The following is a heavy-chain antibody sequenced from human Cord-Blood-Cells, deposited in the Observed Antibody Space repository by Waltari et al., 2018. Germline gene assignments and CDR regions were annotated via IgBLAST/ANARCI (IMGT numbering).Heavy chain of an antibody. Sequence: EVQLVESGGGLVQPGGSLRLSWAASGFPFSSYWMSWVRQAPGKGLEWVANIKQDGSEKYYVDSVKGRFTISRDNAKNSLYLQMNSLRAEDTAVYYCARDGSYGDYDYWGQGTLVTVSS. J-gene: IGHJ4*02. D-gene: IGHD4-17*01. V-gene: IGHV3-7*01. CDR3: ARDGSYGDYDY. CDR1: GFPFSSYW. CDR2: IKQDGSEK.